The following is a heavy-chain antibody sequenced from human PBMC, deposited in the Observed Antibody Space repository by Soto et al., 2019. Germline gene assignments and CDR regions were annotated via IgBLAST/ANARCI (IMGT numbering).Heavy chain of an antibody. J-gene: IGHJ5*02. V-gene: IGHV3-74*01. D-gene: IGHD1-26*01. CDR3: AKVASGSYDWFDP. CDR1: KFSFSGYW. CDR2: VNPDGSTT. Sequence: GGSPRLSCAASKFSFSGYWMHWVRQAPGKGLMWVSRVNPDGSTTTYADSVKGRFTISRDNAKNTVFLQMNSLRADDTAVYYCAKVASGSYDWFDPWGQGTLVTVSS.